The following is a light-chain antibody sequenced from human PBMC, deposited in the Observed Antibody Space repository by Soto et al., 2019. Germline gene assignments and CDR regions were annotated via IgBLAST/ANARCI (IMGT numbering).Light chain of an antibody. CDR1: SSDVGSYNL. Sequence: QSVLTQPASVSGSPGQSITISCTGTSSDVGSYNLVSWYQQHPGKAPKLMIYEGSKRPSGVSIRFSGSKSGNTASLTISGLQAEDEADYYCCSYAGSNTLVFGGGTKLTVL. V-gene: IGLV2-23*01. CDR3: CSYAGSNTLV. CDR2: EGS. J-gene: IGLJ3*02.